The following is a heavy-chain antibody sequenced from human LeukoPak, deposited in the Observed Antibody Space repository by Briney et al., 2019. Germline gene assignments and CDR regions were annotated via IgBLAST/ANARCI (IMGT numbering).Heavy chain of an antibody. CDR1: GGSFSGYY. Sequence: SETLSLTYAVYGGSFSGYYWSWIRQPPGKGLEWIGEINHSGSTNYNPSLKSRVTISVDTSKNQFSLKLSSVTAADTAVYYCARDSMITFGGAGFDYWGQGTLVTVSS. V-gene: IGHV4-34*01. J-gene: IGHJ4*02. CDR3: ARDSMITFGGAGFDY. CDR2: INHSGST. D-gene: IGHD3-16*01.